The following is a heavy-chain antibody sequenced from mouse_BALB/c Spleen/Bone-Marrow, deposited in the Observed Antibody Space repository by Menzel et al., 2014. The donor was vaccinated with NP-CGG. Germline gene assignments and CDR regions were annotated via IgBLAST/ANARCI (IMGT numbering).Heavy chain of an antibody. V-gene: IGHV1-7*01. CDR2: INPSITYS. CDR1: GYTFTSYW. D-gene: IGHD2-14*01. J-gene: IGHJ2*01. Sequence: QVQLQQSGAELAKPGASVKMSCKASGYTFTSYWMHWVKQRPGQGLEWIGYINPSITYSAYNQKFKDKATLTADKSSSTAYMQLSSLTSEDSAVYYCALYYRYDYFDYWGQGTTLTVSS. CDR3: ALYYRYDYFDY.